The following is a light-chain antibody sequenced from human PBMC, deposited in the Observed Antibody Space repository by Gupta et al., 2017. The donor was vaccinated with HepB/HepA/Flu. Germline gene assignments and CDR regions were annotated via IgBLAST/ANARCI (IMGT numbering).Light chain of an antibody. Sequence: DIVMTQSPDSLAVSLGERATINCKSSQNLLYANNKDYLAWYQKKPGQPPKLLISWASTRESGVPDRFSGSGSRTDFTLTISGLQADDVAVYYCQQEYDTPITFGQGTLMEIK. CDR3: QQEYDTPIT. CDR1: QNLLYANNKDY. J-gene: IGKJ5*01. CDR2: WAS. V-gene: IGKV4-1*01.